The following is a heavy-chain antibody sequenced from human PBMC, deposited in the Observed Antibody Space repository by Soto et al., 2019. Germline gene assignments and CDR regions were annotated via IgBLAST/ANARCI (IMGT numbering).Heavy chain of an antibody. CDR1: GYTFTNYG. D-gene: IGHD2-2*02. Sequence: QVQLVQSGAEVKKPGASVKVSCKASGYTFTNYGISWVRQAPGQGLEWMGWISAYNGNTDYVQKLQGRVTMTTDTSTSTAYMELRRLRSDDTAVYYCARPIPSPDHLDIWGQGTMVTVSS. CDR2: ISAYNGNT. J-gene: IGHJ3*02. CDR3: ARPIPSPDHLDI. V-gene: IGHV1-18*01.